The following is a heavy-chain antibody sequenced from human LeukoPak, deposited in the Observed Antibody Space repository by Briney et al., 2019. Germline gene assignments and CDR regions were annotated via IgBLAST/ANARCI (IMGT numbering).Heavy chain of an antibody. CDR1: GYSISSGYY. D-gene: IGHD3/OR15-3a*01. V-gene: IGHV4-38-2*01. J-gene: IGHJ4*02. CDR3: ARLSYSFWTGDY. Sequence: PSETLSLTCSVSGYSISSGYYWGWIRQPPGKGLEWIGSIYHSGNTFYSPSLKRRVTMSIDMSENQFSLKLSSVTASDTAVYFCARLSYSFWTGDYWGQGILVTVSS. CDR2: IYHSGNT.